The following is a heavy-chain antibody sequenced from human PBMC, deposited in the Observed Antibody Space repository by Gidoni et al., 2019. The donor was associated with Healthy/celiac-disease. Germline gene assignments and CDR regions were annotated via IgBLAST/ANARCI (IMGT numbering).Heavy chain of an antibody. CDR3: AREPRYSSSSTEDNWFDP. CDR1: GGTLSSYA. CDR2: IIPIFGTA. Sequence: QVQLVQSGAEVKKPGSSVKVSCKASGGTLSSYAISWVRQAPGQGLEGMGGIIPIFGTAHYAQKFQGRVTITADESTSTAYMELSSLRSEDTAVYYCAREPRYSSSSTEDNWFDPWGQGTLVTVSS. J-gene: IGHJ5*02. V-gene: IGHV1-69*01. D-gene: IGHD6-6*01.